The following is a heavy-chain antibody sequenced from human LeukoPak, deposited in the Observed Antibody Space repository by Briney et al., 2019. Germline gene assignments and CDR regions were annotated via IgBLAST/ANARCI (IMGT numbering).Heavy chain of an antibody. J-gene: IGHJ4*02. D-gene: IGHD2-2*01. V-gene: IGHV1-69*04. CDR1: GGTFSSYA. Sequence: SVKVSCKASGGTFSSYAIIWVRQAPGQGLEWMGRIIPILGIANYAQKFQGRVTITADKSTSTAYMELSSLRSEDTAVYYCARGPAARETGTFDYWGQGTLVTVSS. CDR2: IIPILGIA. CDR3: ARGPAARETGTFDY.